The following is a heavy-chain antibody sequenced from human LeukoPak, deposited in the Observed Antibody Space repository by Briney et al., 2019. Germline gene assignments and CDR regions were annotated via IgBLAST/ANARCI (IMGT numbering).Heavy chain of an antibody. D-gene: IGHD1-1*01. CDR3: ARDSSNSIDY. V-gene: IGHV1-46*01. Sequence: GASVKVSCKVSGYTFTNFYIHWGRQAPGQGLEWMGIIHPSGGTTSYAQKFQGRVTLTRDTSTSTVYMEVNSLRSEDTAVYYCARDSSNSIDYWGQGTLVFVSS. CDR2: IHPSGGTT. J-gene: IGHJ4*02. CDR1: GYTFTNFY.